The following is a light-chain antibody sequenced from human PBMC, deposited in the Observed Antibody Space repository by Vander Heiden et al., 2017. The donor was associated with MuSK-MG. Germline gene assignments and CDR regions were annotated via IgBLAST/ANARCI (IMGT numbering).Light chain of an antibody. CDR1: QSINTW. CDR2: KAS. Sequence: IQMTQSPSTLSASVGDEVTITCRASQSINTWLAWYQQKPGKAPKLLIYKASSLESGVPSRFSGSGSGTDFTLTINGLQPDDFSTYYCQQYNSFSMTFGQGTNVEIK. CDR3: QQYNSFSMT. J-gene: IGKJ1*01. V-gene: IGKV1-5*03.